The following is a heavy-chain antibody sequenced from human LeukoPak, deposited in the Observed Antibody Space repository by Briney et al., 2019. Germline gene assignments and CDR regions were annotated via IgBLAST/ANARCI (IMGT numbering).Heavy chain of an antibody. Sequence: ASVKVSCKASGYTFTGYYMHWVRQAPGQGLEWMGWINPNSGGTNYAQKFQGRVTMTRDTSISTAYMELSRLRSDDTAVYYCARRGGGAYCGGDCYYYWGQGTLVTVSS. J-gene: IGHJ4*02. CDR2: INPNSGGT. CDR3: ARRGGGAYCGGDCYYY. D-gene: IGHD2-21*02. V-gene: IGHV1-2*02. CDR1: GYTFTGYY.